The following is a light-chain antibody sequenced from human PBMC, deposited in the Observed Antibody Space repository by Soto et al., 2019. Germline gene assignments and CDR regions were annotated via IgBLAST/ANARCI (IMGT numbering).Light chain of an antibody. J-gene: IGKJ2*01. Sequence: DIQLTQSPSSLSASVGDRVTITCRASQSIAFYVNWFQQKPGRAPRLLIYAASSLQSGVLSRFSGSGSGTDFTLTINSLQPEDSATYFCQQSSNSPMYTFGQGT. V-gene: IGKV1-39*01. CDR3: QQSSNSPMYT. CDR2: AAS. CDR1: QSIAFY.